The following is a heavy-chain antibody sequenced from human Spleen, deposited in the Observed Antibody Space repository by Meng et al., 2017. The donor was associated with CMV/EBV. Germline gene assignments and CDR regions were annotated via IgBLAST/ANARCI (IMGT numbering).Heavy chain of an antibody. Sequence: GESLKISCAASGFTFTSYLMSWVRQAPGKGLEWIANIKQDGGATYYEDSVKGRFTISRDNTRNLLYLQMNSLRVDDTAVYYCAREEGDFWGQGTLVTVSS. V-gene: IGHV3-7*01. D-gene: IGHD3-3*01. J-gene: IGHJ4*02. CDR1: GFTFTSYL. CDR3: AREEGDF. CDR2: IKQDGGAT.